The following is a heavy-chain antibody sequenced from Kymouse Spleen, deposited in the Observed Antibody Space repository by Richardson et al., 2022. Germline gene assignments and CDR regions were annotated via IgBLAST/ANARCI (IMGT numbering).Heavy chain of an antibody. CDR1: GFTFSGSA. CDR2: IRSKANSYAT. CDR3: TRQRYNWNYGDYYYGMDV. D-gene: IGHD1-7*01. J-gene: IGHJ6*02. Sequence: EVQLVESGGGLVQPGGSLKLSCAASGFTFSGSAMHWVRQASGKGLEWVGRIRSKANSYATAYAASVKGRFTISRDDSKNTAYLQMNSLKTEDTAVYYCTRQRYNWNYGDYYYGMDVWGQGTTVTVSS. V-gene: IGHV3-73*02.